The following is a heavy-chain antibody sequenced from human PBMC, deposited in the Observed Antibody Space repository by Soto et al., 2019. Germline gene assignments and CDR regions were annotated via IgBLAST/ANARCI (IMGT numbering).Heavy chain of an antibody. D-gene: IGHD1-1*01. CDR1: GFTFSDHY. CDR3: VRVKLRPLPIKAFDA. CDR2: IKNNANSYAI. Sequence: EVQLVESGGGLVQPGGPLRLSCAASGFTFSDHYMDWVRQAPGKGLEWVARIKNNANSYAIEYATSVKGRFTISRDDSKNSLYLQMNSLRTEEPAIYYCVRVKLRPLPIKAFDAWGQGTMVTVSS. V-gene: IGHV3-72*01. J-gene: IGHJ3*01.